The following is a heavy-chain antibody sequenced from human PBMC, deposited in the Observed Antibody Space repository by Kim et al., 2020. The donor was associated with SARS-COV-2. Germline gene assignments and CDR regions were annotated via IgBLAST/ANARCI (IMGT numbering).Heavy chain of an antibody. CDR2: ISASGGTT. J-gene: IGHJ5*02. V-gene: IGHV3-23*01. D-gene: IGHD1-26*01. CDR1: GFTFSSYT. Sequence: GGSLRLSCAASGFTFSSYTMNWVRQAPGKGLEWVSSISASGGTTYYADSVKGRFTISRDNSKNTLYLQMNSLRAEDTAVYHCAKRPGTTTGAWFDPWGQGTLVTVSS. CDR3: AKRPGTTTGAWFDP.